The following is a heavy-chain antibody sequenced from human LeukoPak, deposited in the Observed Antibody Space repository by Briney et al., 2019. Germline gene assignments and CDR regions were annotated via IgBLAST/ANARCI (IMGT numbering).Heavy chain of an antibody. CDR3: ARAPYTIFGAMDV. CDR1: GFTFSSYE. CDR2: ISSSGSTI. D-gene: IGHD3-3*01. J-gene: IGHJ6*03. Sequence: HPGGSLRLSCAASGFTFSSYEMNWVRQAPGKGLEWVSYISSSGSTIYYADSVEGRFTISRDNAKNSLYLQMNSLRAEYTAVYYCARAPYTIFGAMDVWGKGTTVTVSS. V-gene: IGHV3-48*03.